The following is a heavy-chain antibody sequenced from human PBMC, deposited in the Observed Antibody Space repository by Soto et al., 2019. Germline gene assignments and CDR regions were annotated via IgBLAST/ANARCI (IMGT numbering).Heavy chain of an antibody. CDR1: GFSLTTSGVS. CDR2: IRWDDDK. CDR3: AHRLPHYYDSSGYID. D-gene: IGHD3-22*01. V-gene: IGHV2-5*02. Sequence: QITLKESGPTLVKPTQTLTLTCTFSGFSLTTSGVSVGWIRQPPGKALEWLALIRWDDDKRYSPSLKGRLTIPTEASRXQVVLTMTNMDPVDTATYYCAHRLPHYYDSSGYIDWCQGTLVTVSS. J-gene: IGHJ4*02.